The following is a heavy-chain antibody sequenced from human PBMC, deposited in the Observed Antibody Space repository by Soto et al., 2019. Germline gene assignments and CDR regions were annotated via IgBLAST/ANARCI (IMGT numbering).Heavy chain of an antibody. J-gene: IGHJ4*02. CDR2: ISAHNGDT. CDR1: GYTFATYG. D-gene: IGHD3-22*01. Sequence: QVQLVQSGAEVKKPGASVKVSCKASGYTFATYGFSWVRQAPGQGLECVGWISAHNGDTHYSRKFRGRVTLTTDTSTNTAYMELRSLTSDDTAVYFCATEPIYYNDGSGYYPLGHWGQGTLVTVSS. CDR3: ATEPIYYNDGSGYYPLGH. V-gene: IGHV1-18*04.